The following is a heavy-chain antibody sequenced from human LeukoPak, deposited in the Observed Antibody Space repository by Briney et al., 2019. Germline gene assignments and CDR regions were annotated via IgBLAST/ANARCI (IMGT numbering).Heavy chain of an antibody. CDR2: INAGNGNT. Sequence: GASVKVSCKASGYTFTSYAMHWVRQAPGQRLEWVGWINAGNGNTKYSQKFQGRVTITRDTSASTAYMELSSLRSEDTAVYYCATSRGSYHRYFDYWGQGTLVTVSS. D-gene: IGHD1-26*01. CDR3: ATSRGSYHRYFDY. J-gene: IGHJ4*02. V-gene: IGHV1-3*01. CDR1: GYTFTSYA.